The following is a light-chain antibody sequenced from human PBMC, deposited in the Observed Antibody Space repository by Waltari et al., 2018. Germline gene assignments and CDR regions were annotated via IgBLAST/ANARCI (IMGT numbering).Light chain of an antibody. J-gene: IGKJ1*01. CDR2: WAS. V-gene: IGKV4-1*01. CDR3: QQYYSSPLT. Sequence: DIVMNQSPDSLAVSLGERATINCKSSQSVLYNSNNKNYLAWYQQKPGQPPKLLIYWASTRESGVPDRFSGSGSGTDFTLTISSLQAEDVAVYYCQQYYSSPLTFGQGTKVEIK. CDR1: QSVLYNSNNKNY.